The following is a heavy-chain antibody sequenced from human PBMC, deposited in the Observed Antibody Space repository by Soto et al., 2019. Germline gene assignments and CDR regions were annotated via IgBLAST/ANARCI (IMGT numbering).Heavy chain of an antibody. Sequence: AGGSLRLSCAASGFTFSSYSMNWVRQAPGKGLEWVSSISSSSSYIYYADSVKGRFTISRDNAKNSLYLQMNSLRAEDTAVYYCARDRLDGYGSGSYYNEVGWFDPWGQGTLVTVSS. CDR1: GFTFSSYS. J-gene: IGHJ5*02. V-gene: IGHV3-21*01. CDR3: ARDRLDGYGSGSYYNEVGWFDP. D-gene: IGHD3-10*01. CDR2: ISSSSSYI.